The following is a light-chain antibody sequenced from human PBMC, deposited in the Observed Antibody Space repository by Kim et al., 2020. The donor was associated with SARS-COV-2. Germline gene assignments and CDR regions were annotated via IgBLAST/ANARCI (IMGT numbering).Light chain of an antibody. J-gene: IGKJ5*01. CDR1: QGVSGH. Sequence: EIVVMQSPATLSVSPGGRATLFCRASQGVSGHLAWYQLRPGQAPRLLIYGASTRATDIPARFSGSGSGTEYTLTISSLQSEDFAVYYCHQYHKWPPITFGQGTRLEIK. V-gene: IGKV3D-15*01. CDR2: GAS. CDR3: HQYHKWPPIT.